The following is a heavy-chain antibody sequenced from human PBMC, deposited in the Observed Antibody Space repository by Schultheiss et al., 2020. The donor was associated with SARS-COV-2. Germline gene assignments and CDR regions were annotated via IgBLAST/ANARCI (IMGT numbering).Heavy chain of an antibody. V-gene: IGHV1-2*02. CDR3: ARTYCTNGVCYNYYGMDV. D-gene: IGHD2-8*01. Sequence: GESLKISCKASGYTFTGYYMHWVRQAPGQGLEWMGWTNPNSGGTNYAQKLQGRVTMTTDTSTSTAYMDLRSLRSDDTAVYYCARTYCTNGVCYNYYGMDVWGQGTTVTVSS. CDR2: TNPNSGGT. J-gene: IGHJ6*02. CDR1: GYTFTGYY.